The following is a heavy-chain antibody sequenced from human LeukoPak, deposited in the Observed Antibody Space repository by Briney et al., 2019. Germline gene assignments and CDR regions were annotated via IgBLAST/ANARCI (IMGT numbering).Heavy chain of an antibody. CDR2: ISAYNGNT. CDR3: ARGRYYDILTGLTGWRWFDP. J-gene: IGHJ5*02. V-gene: IGHV1-18*01. D-gene: IGHD3-9*01. CDR1: DYTFTSYG. Sequence: GASVKVSCKASDYTFTSYGISWVRQAPGQGLEWMGWISAYNGNTNYAQKFQGRVTMTRNTSISTAYMELSSLRSEDTAVYYCARGRYYDILTGLTGWRWFDPRGQGTLVTVSS.